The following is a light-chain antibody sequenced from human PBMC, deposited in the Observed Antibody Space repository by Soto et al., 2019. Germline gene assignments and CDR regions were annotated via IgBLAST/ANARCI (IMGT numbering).Light chain of an antibody. Sequence: DIQMTQSPSTLSASVGDRVTITCRASQSISSWLAWYQQKPGKAPKLLIYDASSLESGVPSRFSGSGSGKEFTLTISSLQPDDFATYYCQQYNSYSTTFGQGTKVEIK. CDR3: QQYNSYSTT. CDR2: DAS. J-gene: IGKJ1*01. CDR1: QSISSW. V-gene: IGKV1-5*01.